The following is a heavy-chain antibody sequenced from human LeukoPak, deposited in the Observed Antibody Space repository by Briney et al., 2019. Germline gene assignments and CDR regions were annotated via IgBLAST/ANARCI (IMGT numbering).Heavy chain of an antibody. CDR1: GYTFTGYY. J-gene: IGHJ4*02. Sequence: ASVKVSCKASGYTFTGYYMHWVRQAPGQGLEWMGWINPNSGGTNYAQKFQGRVTMTRDTSISTAYMELSRLRSDDTAVYYCARSCYGSGEIDYWGQGTLVTVSS. D-gene: IGHD3-10*01. CDR3: ARSCYGSGEIDY. CDR2: INPNSGGT. V-gene: IGHV1-2*02.